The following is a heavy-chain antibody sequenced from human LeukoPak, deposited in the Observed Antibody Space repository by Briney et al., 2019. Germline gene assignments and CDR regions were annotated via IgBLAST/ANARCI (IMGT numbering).Heavy chain of an antibody. Sequence: PGGSSALSCAASRFTFSSYEMNWVRQAPGKGLEWVSYISGSGIKHYADSVKGRFTISRDNAKNSLYLQMNSLRVEDTAVYYCAREDTGVAFDIWGQGTTVTV. CDR2: ISGSGIK. CDR3: AREDTGVAFDI. CDR1: RFTFSSYE. D-gene: IGHD2-8*01. J-gene: IGHJ3*02. V-gene: IGHV3-48*03.